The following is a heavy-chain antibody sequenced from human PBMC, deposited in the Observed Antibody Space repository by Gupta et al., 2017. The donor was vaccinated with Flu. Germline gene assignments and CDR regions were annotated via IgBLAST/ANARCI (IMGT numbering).Heavy chain of an antibody. CDR1: GVTFSTYT. CDR3: TRGFDYGANQY. CDR2: IIPMFGTS. Sequence: QVQVVQSGAEVKKPGSSVKVSCKASGVTFSTYTINWVRQAPGQGLEWMGGIIPMFGTSNYAQKFQGRVTITADRSATTAYMELSSLRSEDTAIYYCTRGFDYGANQYWGQGTLVTVSS. V-gene: IGHV1-69*06. D-gene: IGHD4-23*01. J-gene: IGHJ1*01.